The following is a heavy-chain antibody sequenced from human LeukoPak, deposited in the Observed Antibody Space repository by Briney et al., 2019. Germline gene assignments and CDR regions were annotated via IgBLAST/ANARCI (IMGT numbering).Heavy chain of an antibody. D-gene: IGHD4-11*01. CDR2: ISVYNGNA. CDR1: GYTFTSYG. J-gene: IGHJ4*02. V-gene: IGHV1-18*01. Sequence: VSVKVSCKTSGYTFTSYGISWVRQAPGQGLEWMGWISVYNGNANYAQKFQGRVTMTTDTSTSTAYMELRSLRSDDTAVYYCATTSTIVAREAIYWGQGTLVTVSS. CDR3: ATTSTIVAREAIY.